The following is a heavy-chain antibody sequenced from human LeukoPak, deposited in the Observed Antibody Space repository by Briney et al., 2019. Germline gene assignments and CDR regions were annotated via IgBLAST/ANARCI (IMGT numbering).Heavy chain of an antibody. CDR3: ARDPHQHYYGSGSYYRGEIWFDP. CDR2: IYHSGST. J-gene: IGHJ5*02. CDR1: GGSISSSNW. Sequence: NASETLSLTCAVSGGSISSSNWWSWVRQPPGKGLEWIGEIYHSGSTNYNPSLKSRVTISVDKSKNQFSLKLSSVTAADTAVYYCARDPHQHYYGSGSYYRGEIWFDPWGQGTLVTVSS. D-gene: IGHD3-10*01. V-gene: IGHV4-4*02.